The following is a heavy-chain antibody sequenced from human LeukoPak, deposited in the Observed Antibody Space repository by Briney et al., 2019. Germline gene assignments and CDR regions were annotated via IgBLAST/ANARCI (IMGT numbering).Heavy chain of an antibody. CDR3: ARFDYGDGRFGY. J-gene: IGHJ4*02. V-gene: IGHV4-31*03. CDR2: IYYSGST. D-gene: IGHD4-17*01. CDR1: GGSISSGGYY. Sequence: SETLSLTCIVSGGSISSGGYYWSWIRQHPGKGLEWIGYIYYSGSTYHNPSLKNRVTISVDTSKNQFSLKLSSVTAADTAVYYCARFDYGDGRFGYWGQGTLVTVSS.